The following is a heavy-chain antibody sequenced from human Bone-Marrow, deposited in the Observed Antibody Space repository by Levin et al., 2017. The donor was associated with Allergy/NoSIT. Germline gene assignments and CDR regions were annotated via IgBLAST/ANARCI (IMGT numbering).Heavy chain of an antibody. D-gene: IGHD5-18*01. J-gene: IGHJ2*01. V-gene: IGHV4-34*01. CDR1: GGSFSGYY. CDR2: INHSGST. Sequence: PSETLSLTCAVYGGSFSGYYWSWIRQPPGKGLEWIGEINHSGSTNYNPSLKSRVTISVDTSKNQFSLKLSSVTAADTAVYYCARVRGYSYVHSWYFDLWGRGTLVTVSS. CDR3: ARVRGYSYVHSWYFDL.